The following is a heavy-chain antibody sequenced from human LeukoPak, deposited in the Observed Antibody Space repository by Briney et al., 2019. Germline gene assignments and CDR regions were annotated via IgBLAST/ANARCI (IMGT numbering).Heavy chain of an antibody. CDR3: ARDLGEYYDTSDNWFDP. J-gene: IGHJ5*02. Sequence: GGSLTLSCAASGFTFSNYWMHWVRHAPGKGLVWVSRINSDEINTSYADSEKGRFTLSRDNATNTMNLQINSLRAEDTAVYYCARDLGEYYDTSDNWFDPWGQGTLVTVSS. CDR1: GFTFSNYW. D-gene: IGHD3-22*01. CDR2: INSDEINT. V-gene: IGHV3-74*01.